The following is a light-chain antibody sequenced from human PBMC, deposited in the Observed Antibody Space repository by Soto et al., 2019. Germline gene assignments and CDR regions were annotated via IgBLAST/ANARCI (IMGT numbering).Light chain of an antibody. Sequence: EIVLTQSPATLSLSPGERATLSCRASPSVSRDLAWYQQKPGQAPRLLIYDASNRATGIPARFSASGSGTDFTITIGSLEPEDFAVYYCQQRSNWPYTFGQGTKLEIK. V-gene: IGKV3-11*01. CDR3: QQRSNWPYT. CDR1: PSVSRD. J-gene: IGKJ2*01. CDR2: DAS.